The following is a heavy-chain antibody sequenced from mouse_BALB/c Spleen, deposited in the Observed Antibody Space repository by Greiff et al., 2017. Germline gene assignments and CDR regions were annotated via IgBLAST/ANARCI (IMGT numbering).Heavy chain of an antibody. CDR1: GYAFTNYL. CDR2: INPGSGGT. J-gene: IGHJ3*01. V-gene: IGHV1-54*01. D-gene: IGHD2-4*01. CDR3: ARDDYDGAWFAY. Sequence: QVQLKQSGAELVRPGTSVKVSCKASGYAFTNYLIEWVKQRPGQGLEWIGVINPGSGGTNYNEKFKGKATLTADKSSSTAYMQLSSLTSDDSAVYFCARDDYDGAWFAYWGQGALVTVSA.